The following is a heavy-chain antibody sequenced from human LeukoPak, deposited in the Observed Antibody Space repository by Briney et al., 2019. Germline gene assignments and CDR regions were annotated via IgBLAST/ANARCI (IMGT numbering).Heavy chain of an antibody. CDR1: GFTFSRYW. CDR3: ARDKGDYDTSGSLFVF. J-gene: IGHJ4*02. Sequence: GGSLRLSCAASGFTFSRYWMSWVRQAPRKGLEWVANIKQDGSEKYYVDSVKGRFTISRDNAKNSLYLQMNSLRAEDTAVFYCARDKGDYDTSGSLFVFGGQGTLVTVSS. CDR2: IKQDGSEK. V-gene: IGHV3-7*03. D-gene: IGHD3-22*01.